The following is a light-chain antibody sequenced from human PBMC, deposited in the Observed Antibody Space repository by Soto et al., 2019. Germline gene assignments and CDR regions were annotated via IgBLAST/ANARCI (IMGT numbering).Light chain of an antibody. CDR3: YSTDSSGYHWV. CDR1: EVPKKY. CDR2: EDS. J-gene: IGLJ3*02. Sequence: SYELKQSPSVSVSPGQTARITCSGDEVPKKYAYWYQQKSGQAPVLVIYEDSKRPSGIPERFSGSSSGTVATLTISGAQVEDEADYYCYSTDSSGYHWVFGGGTKVTVL. V-gene: IGLV3-10*01.